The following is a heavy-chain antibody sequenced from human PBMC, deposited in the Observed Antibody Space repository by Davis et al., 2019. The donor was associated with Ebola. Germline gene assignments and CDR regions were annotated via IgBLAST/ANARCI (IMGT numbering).Heavy chain of an antibody. D-gene: IGHD3-3*01. CDR3: ARDPTRTYYDFWSGSSDYYYGMDV. CDR1: GFTFSSYS. V-gene: IGHV3-21*01. J-gene: IGHJ6*02. CDR2: ISRSSTYI. Sequence: PGGSLRLSCAASGFTFSSYSMNWVRQAPGKGLEWVSSISRSSTYIYYADSLKGRFTISRDNAKNSLYLQMNSLRAEDTAVYYCARDPTRTYYDFWSGSSDYYYGMDVWGQGTTVTVSS.